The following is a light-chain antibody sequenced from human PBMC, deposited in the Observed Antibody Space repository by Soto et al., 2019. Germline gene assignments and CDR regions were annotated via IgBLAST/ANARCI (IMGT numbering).Light chain of an antibody. V-gene: IGKV1-39*01. J-gene: IGKJ2*01. CDR2: AAS. CDR1: QSISSY. Sequence: DIQMTQSPSSLSASVGDRVTITCQASQSISSYLNWYQQKPGKAPKLLIYAASSLQSGVPSRFSGSGSGTDFTLTISSLQPEDFVTYYCQQSYSTPYTSGQGTKLEIK. CDR3: QQSYSTPYT.